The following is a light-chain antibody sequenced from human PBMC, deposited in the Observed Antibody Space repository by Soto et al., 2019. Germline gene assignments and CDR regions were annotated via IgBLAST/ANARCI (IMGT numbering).Light chain of an antibody. CDR3: SAWDDSQNGENYV. CDR1: SSNIGRKT. Sequence: QSVLTQPPSASGTPGQRVIISCSGSSSNIGRKTVNWYQQLPGAAPKLLIFSNDQRPSGVPGRFSGSKSGTSASLAISGLQSEDEADYYCSAWDDSQNGENYVFGTGTKATVL. J-gene: IGLJ1*01. CDR2: SND. V-gene: IGLV1-44*01.